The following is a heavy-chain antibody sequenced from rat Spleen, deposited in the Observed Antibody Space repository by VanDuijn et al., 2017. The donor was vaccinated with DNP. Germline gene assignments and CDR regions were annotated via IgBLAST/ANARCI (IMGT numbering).Heavy chain of an antibody. D-gene: IGHD5-1*01. V-gene: IGHV5-20*01. Sequence: EVQLVESGGGLVQPGGSLRLSCSASGFSLSDYYMAWVRQTPTKGLEWVAYISYDGGTTYSGDSVKGRFTISRDDATNFLYLQMDSLRSEDTATYYCATGSSDYWGQGVMVTVSS. J-gene: IGHJ2*01. CDR2: ISYDGGTT. CDR3: ATGSSDY. CDR1: GFSLSDYY.